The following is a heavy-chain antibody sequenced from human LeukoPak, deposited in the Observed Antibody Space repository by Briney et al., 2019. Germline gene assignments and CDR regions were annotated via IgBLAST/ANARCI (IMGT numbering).Heavy chain of an antibody. J-gene: IGHJ4*02. Sequence: GGSLRLSCVASGFIFSTYAMHWVRQAPGKGLEWVAVISYDGSNKYYADSVKGRFTISRDNSKNTLYLEMNSLRAEDTAVYYCARVFGYYYDSSGGDYWGQGTLVTVSS. V-gene: IGHV3-30*04. CDR3: ARVFGYYYDSSGGDY. CDR2: ISYDGSNK. D-gene: IGHD3-22*01. CDR1: GFIFSTYA.